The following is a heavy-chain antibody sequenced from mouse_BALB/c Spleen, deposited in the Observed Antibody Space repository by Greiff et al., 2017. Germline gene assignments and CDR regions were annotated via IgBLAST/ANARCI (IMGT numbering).Heavy chain of an antibody. V-gene: IGHV3-2*02. Sequence: EVKLMESGPGLVKPSQSLSLTCTVTGYSITSDYAWNWIRQFPGNKLEWMGYISYSGSTSYNPSLKSRISITRDTSKNQFFLQLNSVTTEDTATYYCAIYYGSSYRGYFDVWGAGTTVTVSS. CDR3: AIYYGSSYRGYFDV. CDR2: ISYSGST. D-gene: IGHD1-1*01. CDR1: GYSITSDYA. J-gene: IGHJ1*01.